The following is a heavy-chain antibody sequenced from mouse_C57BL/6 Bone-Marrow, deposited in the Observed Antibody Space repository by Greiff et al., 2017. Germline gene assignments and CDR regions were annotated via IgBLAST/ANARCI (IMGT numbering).Heavy chain of an antibody. J-gene: IGHJ2*01. V-gene: IGHV1-19*01. Sequence: VQLQQSGPVLVKPGASVKMSCTASGYTFTDYYMNWVKQSHGKSLEWIGVINPYNGGTSYNQKFKGKATLTVDKSSSTAYMELNSLTSEDSAVYYCASDYYGSSYFDYWGQGTTLTVSS. CDR3: ASDYYGSSYFDY. CDR1: GYTFTDYY. CDR2: INPYNGGT. D-gene: IGHD1-1*01.